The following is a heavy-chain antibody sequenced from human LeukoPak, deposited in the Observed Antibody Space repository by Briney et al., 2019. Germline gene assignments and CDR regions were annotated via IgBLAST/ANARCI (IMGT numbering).Heavy chain of an antibody. J-gene: IGHJ3*02. CDR3: ARDSSDAFDI. D-gene: IGHD2-15*01. V-gene: IGHV4-31*03. CDR2: IYYSGST. CDR1: GGSISSGGYY. Sequence: KPSQTLSLTCTVSGGSISSGGYYWSWIRQHPGKGLEWIGYIYYSGSTYYNPSLKSRVTISVDTSKNQFSLKLSSVTAADTTVYYCARDSSDAFDIWGQGTMVTVSS.